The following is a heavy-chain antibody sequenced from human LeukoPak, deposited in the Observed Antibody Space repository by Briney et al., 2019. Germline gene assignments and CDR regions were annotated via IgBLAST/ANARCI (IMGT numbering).Heavy chain of an antibody. V-gene: IGHV1-24*01. J-gene: IGHJ4*02. CDR1: GYTLTELS. CDR2: FDPEDGET. Sequence: ASVKVSCKVSGYTLTELSMHWVRQAPGKGLEWMGGFDPEDGETIYAQKFQGRVTMTEDTSTDTAYMELSSLRSEDTAVYCCVRQQTSHGNFDYWGQGTLVTVSS. D-gene: IGHD1-1*01. CDR3: VRQQTSHGNFDY.